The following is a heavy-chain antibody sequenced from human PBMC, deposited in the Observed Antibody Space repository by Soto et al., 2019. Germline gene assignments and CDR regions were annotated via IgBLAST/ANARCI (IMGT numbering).Heavy chain of an antibody. V-gene: IGHV1-2*02. J-gene: IGHJ6*02. CDR1: GYTFTGYY. D-gene: IGHD2-15*01. Sequence: ASGKVCCKASGYTFTGYYMHWVRQAPGQGLEWMGWINPNSGGTNYAQKFQGRVTMTRDTSISTAYMELSRLRSDDTAVYYCASYPNCSGGSCYPYYYYGMDVWGQVTTVTVSS. CDR2: INPNSGGT. CDR3: ASYPNCSGGSCYPYYYYGMDV.